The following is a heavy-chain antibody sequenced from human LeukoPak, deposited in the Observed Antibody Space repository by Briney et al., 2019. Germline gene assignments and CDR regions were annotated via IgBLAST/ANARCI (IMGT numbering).Heavy chain of an antibody. CDR1: GGSISSYY. CDR3: ARLRRGYSYVNYSDY. J-gene: IGHJ4*02. Sequence: PSETLSLTCTVSGGSISSYYWSWIRQPPGKGLEWIGYIYYSGSTNYNPSLKSRVTISVDTSKNQFSLKLSSVTAADTAVYYCARLRRGYSYVNYSDYWGQGTLVTVSS. CDR2: IYYSGST. D-gene: IGHD5-18*01. V-gene: IGHV4-59*08.